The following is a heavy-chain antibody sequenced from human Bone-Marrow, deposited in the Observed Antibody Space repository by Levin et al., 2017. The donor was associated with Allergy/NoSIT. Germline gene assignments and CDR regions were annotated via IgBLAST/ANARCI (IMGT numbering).Heavy chain of an antibody. D-gene: IGHD1-7*01. CDR3: ARGSSWNYVRYYYMDV. V-gene: IGHV4-31*03. Sequence: LRLSCTVSGGSISSGGYYWSWIRQHPGKGLEWIGYIYYSGSTYSNPSLKSRVTISVDTSKNQFSLKVSSVTAADTAVYYCARGSSWNYVRYYYMDVWGKGTTVTVSS. CDR2: IYYSGST. J-gene: IGHJ6*03. CDR1: GGSISSGGYY.